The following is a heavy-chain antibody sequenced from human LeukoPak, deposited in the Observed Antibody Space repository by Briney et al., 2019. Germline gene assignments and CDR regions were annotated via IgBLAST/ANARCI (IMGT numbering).Heavy chain of an antibody. V-gene: IGHV3-74*01. Sequence: GGSLRLSCAASEFIFSNYWMHWVRQAPGKGLVWVSWITGDGSSTRYADSVKGRFTISRDNAKNTLYLQVNSLRAEDTAVYYCARSNWPYYFDYWGQGALVTVSS. CDR2: ITGDGSST. J-gene: IGHJ4*02. CDR1: EFIFSNYW. D-gene: IGHD1-1*01. CDR3: ARSNWPYYFDY.